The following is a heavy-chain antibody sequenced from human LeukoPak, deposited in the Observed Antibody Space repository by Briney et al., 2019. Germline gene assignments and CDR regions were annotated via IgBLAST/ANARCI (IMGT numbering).Heavy chain of an antibody. CDR2: ISGSGGST. Sequence: GGSLRLSCAASGFTFSSYAMSWVRQAPGKGLEWVSAISGSGGSTYYADSVKGRFTISRDNSKNTLYLQMNSLRAEDTAVYYCARDSVTYYDILSAYGMDVWGQGTTVTVSS. J-gene: IGHJ6*02. D-gene: IGHD3-9*01. CDR3: ARDSVTYYDILSAYGMDV. CDR1: GFTFSSYA. V-gene: IGHV3-23*01.